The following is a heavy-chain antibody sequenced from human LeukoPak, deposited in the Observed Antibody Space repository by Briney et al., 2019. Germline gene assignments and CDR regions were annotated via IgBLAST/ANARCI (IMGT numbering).Heavy chain of an antibody. CDR1: GYSISSGYY. V-gene: IGHV4-38-2*02. D-gene: IGHD6-19*01. J-gene: IGHJ5*02. CDR2: FYHSGST. Sequence: PSETLSLTCTVSGYSISSGYYWGWIRQPPGKGLEWIGSFYHSGSTYYNPSLKSRVTISVDTSKNQFSLNLSSVTAADTAVYYCARARIEVAGTGINLDWFDPWGQGTLVTVSS. CDR3: ARARIEVAGTGINLDWFDP.